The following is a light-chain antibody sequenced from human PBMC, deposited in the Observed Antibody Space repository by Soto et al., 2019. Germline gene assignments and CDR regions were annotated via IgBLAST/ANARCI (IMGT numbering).Light chain of an antibody. CDR2: DND. V-gene: IGLV1-51*01. Sequence: QSVLTQPPSVSAAPVPRVTIACSGSASNVGTHFVSWYQHLPGAAPKLLIYDNDERPSEIPDRFSGSKSDTSATLTITGLQTGDEADYYCGTWDSGLTAGVFGGGTKLTVL. J-gene: IGLJ2*01. CDR1: ASNVGTHF. CDR3: GTWDSGLTAGV.